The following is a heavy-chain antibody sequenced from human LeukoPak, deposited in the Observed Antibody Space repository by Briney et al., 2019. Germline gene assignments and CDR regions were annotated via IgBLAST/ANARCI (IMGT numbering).Heavy chain of an antibody. J-gene: IGHJ4*02. V-gene: IGHV3-74*01. CDR1: GFTFSSYW. CDR2: INSDGSSA. D-gene: IGHD3-3*01. CDR3: AKDHYWSIDY. Sequence: GGSLRLSCAASGFTFSSYWMHWVRQAPGKGLVWVSRINSDGSSATYADSVKGRFTISRDIAKNTLYLQMNSLRAEDTGVYYCAKDHYWSIDYWGRGTLVTVSS.